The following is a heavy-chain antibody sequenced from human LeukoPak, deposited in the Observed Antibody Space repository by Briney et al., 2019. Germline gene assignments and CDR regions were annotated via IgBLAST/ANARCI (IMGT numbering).Heavy chain of an antibody. V-gene: IGHV4-4*07. Sequence: SETLSLTCTVSGGSISSYYWSWIRQPAGKGLEWIGRIYTSGSTNYNPSLKSRVTMSVDTSKNQFSLKLSSVTAADTAVYYCARDYGSGSPPIYNWFDPWGQGTLVTVSS. CDR1: GGSISSYY. D-gene: IGHD3-10*01. CDR3: ARDYGSGSPPIYNWFDP. CDR2: IYTSGST. J-gene: IGHJ5*02.